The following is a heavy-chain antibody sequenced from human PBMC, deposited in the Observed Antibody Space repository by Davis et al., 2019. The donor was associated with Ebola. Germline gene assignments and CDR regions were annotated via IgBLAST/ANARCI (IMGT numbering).Heavy chain of an antibody. CDR2: INHSGST. D-gene: IGHD6-19*01. Sequence: MPGGSLRLSCAVYGGSFSGYYWSWIRQPPGKGLEWIGEINHSGSTNYNPSLKSRVTISVDTSKNQFSLKLSSVTAADTAVYYCARRNSGWYFDLWGRGTLVTVSS. CDR1: GGSFSGYY. V-gene: IGHV4-34*01. CDR3: ARRNSGWYFDL. J-gene: IGHJ2*01.